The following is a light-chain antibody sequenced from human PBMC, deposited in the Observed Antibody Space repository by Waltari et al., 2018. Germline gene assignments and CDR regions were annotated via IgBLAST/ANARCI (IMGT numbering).Light chain of an antibody. Sequence: DIVMTQTPLSLPVTLGEPASISCRSSQSLLDSEDGNTYLDWYLQKPGQSPQLLIYEVSNRASGVPDRFSGSGSDTDFTLKISRVEAEDVGVYYCMQGIEYIFTVGPGTKLDIK. J-gene: IGKJ3*01. CDR1: QSLLDSEDGNTY. V-gene: IGKV2-40*01. CDR3: MQGIEYIFT. CDR2: EVS.